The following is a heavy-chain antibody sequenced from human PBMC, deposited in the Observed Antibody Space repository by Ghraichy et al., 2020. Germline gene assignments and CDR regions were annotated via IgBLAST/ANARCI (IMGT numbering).Heavy chain of an antibody. J-gene: IGHJ4*02. CDR1: GGSISSYY. Sequence: SETLSLTCTVSGGSISSYYWSWIRQPPGKGLEWIGYIYYSGSTNYNPSLKSRVTISVDTSKNQFSLKLSSVTAADTAVYYCARGGSSWFDYWGQGTLVTVSS. CDR3: ARGGSSWFDY. D-gene: IGHD6-13*01. CDR2: IYYSGST. V-gene: IGHV4-59*01.